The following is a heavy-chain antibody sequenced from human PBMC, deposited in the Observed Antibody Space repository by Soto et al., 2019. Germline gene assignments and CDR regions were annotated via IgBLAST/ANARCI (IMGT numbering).Heavy chain of an antibody. CDR3: ARGITIFGVVDY. D-gene: IGHD3-3*01. CDR2: ISGSGGST. Sequence: EVQLLESGGGLVQPGGSLRLSCAASGFTFSSYAMSWVRQAPGKGLEWVSAISGSGGSTYYADSVKCRFTISRDNSKNTLYLQMNSLRAEDTAVYYCARGITIFGVVDYWGQGTLVTVSS. J-gene: IGHJ4*02. CDR1: GFTFSSYA. V-gene: IGHV3-23*01.